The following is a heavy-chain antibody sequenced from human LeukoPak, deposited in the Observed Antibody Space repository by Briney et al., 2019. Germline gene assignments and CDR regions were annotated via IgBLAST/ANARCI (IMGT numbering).Heavy chain of an antibody. Sequence: GGSLRLSCAASGFTFNNYWMRWVRHAPGKGLVWVSRINSDGSSTNYADSGRGRFTISRDNAKKTLYLQLNSLRAADTGVYYCARVAYYYYGMDVWGQGTTVIVSS. CDR1: GFTFNNYW. V-gene: IGHV3-74*01. CDR3: ARVAYYYYGMDV. J-gene: IGHJ6*02. D-gene: IGHD5-12*01. CDR2: INSDGSST.